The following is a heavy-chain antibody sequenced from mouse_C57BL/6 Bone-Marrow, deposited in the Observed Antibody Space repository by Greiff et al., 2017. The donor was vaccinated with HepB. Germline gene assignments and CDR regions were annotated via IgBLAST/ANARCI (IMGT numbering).Heavy chain of an antibody. CDR2: ISSGSSTI. V-gene: IGHV5-17*01. Sequence: EVNVVESGGGLVKPGGSLKLSCAASGFTFSDYGMHWVRQAPEKGLEWVAYISSGSSTIYYADTVKGRFTISRDNAKNTLFLQMTSLRSEDTAMYYCARRDYDVYYFDYWGQGTTLTVSS. J-gene: IGHJ2*01. CDR3: ARRDYDVYYFDY. CDR1: GFTFSDYG. D-gene: IGHD2-4*01.